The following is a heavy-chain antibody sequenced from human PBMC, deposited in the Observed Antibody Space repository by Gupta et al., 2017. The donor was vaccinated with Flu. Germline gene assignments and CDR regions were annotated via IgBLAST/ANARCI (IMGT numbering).Heavy chain of an antibody. Sequence: GKGLEWIGEIYHSGSTNYNPSLKSRVTISVDKSKNQFSLKLSSVTAADTAVYYCAAVLWFGERARPTDAFDIWGQGTMVTVSS. V-gene: IGHV4-4*02. J-gene: IGHJ3*02. CDR2: IYHSGST. CDR3: AAVLWFGERARPTDAFDI. D-gene: IGHD3-10*01.